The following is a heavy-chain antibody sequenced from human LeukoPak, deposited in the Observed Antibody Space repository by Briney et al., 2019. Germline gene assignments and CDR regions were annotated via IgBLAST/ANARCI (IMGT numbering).Heavy chain of an antibody. V-gene: IGHV3-30*18. CDR2: ISYDGSNK. D-gene: IGHD4-17*01. CDR3: AKDHGAEHFDY. J-gene: IGHJ4*02. CDR1: GFTFSSYG. Sequence: GGSLRLSCAASGFTFSSYGMHWVRQAPGKGLEWVAVISYDGSNKYYADSVKGRFTISRDNSKNTLYLQMNSLRAGDTAVYYCAKDHGAEHFDYWGQGTLVTVSS.